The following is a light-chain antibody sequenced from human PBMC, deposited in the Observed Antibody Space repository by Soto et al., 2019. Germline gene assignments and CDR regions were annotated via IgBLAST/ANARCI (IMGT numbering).Light chain of an antibody. CDR1: QDVSRY. V-gene: IGKV1-9*01. J-gene: IGKJ3*01. CDR2: AAS. Sequence: DIQLTQSPSFLSASVGDRVTITCRASQDVSRYLAWYQQKPGKAPNLLIYAASTLRSGVPSRFSGSGSETEFTLTIRSLKPEDLATYYCQQLNSYVFAFGPGTKVDIK. CDR3: QQLNSYVFA.